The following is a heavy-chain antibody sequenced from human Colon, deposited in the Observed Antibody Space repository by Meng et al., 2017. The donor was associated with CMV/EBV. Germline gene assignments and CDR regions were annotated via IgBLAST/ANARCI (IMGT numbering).Heavy chain of an antibody. D-gene: IGHD1-26*01. CDR1: GFILSDHY. V-gene: IGHV3-72*01. CDR2: TRDKARGYST. J-gene: IGHJ6*02. Sequence: GESLKISCGASGFILSDHYVDWVRQAPGKGLAWVGRTRDKARGYSTEYAASVGGRFIISRDDSQNSVYLQMNSLKTEDTAVYYCARDVAVGDRDQYSDMDVWGQGTTVTVSS. CDR3: ARDVAVGDRDQYSDMDV.